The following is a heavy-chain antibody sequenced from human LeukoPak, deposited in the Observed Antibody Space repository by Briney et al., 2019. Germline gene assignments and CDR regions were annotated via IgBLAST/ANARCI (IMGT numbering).Heavy chain of an antibody. D-gene: IGHD4-17*01. CDR1: GFTFSSYG. V-gene: IGHV3-33*01. CDR2: IWYDGSNK. CDR3: ARDALYGDPEAYYFDY. Sequence: GRSLRLSCAASGFTFSSYGMHWVRQAPGKGLEWVAVIWYDGSNKYYADSVKGRFTISRDNSKNTLYLQMNSLRAEDTAVYYCARDALYGDPEAYYFDYWGQGTLVTVSS. J-gene: IGHJ4*02.